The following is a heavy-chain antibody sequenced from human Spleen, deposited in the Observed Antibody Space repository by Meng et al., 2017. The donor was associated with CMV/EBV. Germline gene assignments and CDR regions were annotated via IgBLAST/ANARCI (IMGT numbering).Heavy chain of an antibody. CDR2: ITGSGAST. CDR1: GFTFSSFA. Sequence: GGSLRLSCVASGFTFSSFAMSWVRQAPGKGLEWDSAITGSGASTGSADSVKGRFTISRDNAKKSLFLQMNSLRVEDTALYYCARRVAGGAIHWYFDLWGRGTLVTVSS. J-gene: IGHJ2*01. V-gene: IGHV3-20*04. CDR3: ARRVAGGAIHWYFDL. D-gene: IGHD2-15*01.